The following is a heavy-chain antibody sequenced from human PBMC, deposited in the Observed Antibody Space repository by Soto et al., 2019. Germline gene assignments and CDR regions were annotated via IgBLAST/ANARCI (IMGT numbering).Heavy chain of an antibody. V-gene: IGHV3-30*18. D-gene: IGHD6-13*01. CDR1: GFTFSSYG. CDR2: ISYDGSNK. CDR3: AKGRIAAAGVFDY. J-gene: IGHJ4*02. Sequence: GGSLRLSCAASGFTFSSYGMHWVRQAPGKGLEWVAVISYDGSNKYYADSVKGRLTISRDNSKNTLYLQMNSLRTEDTAVYYCAKGRIAAAGVFDYWGQGTLVTVSS.